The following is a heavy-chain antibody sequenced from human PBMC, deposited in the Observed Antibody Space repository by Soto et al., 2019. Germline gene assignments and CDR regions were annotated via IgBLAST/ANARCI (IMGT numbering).Heavy chain of an antibody. CDR2: IYYSGST. V-gene: IGHV4-30-4*01. CDR1: GGSISSGDYY. Sequence: PSETLSLTCTVSGGSISSGDYYWSWIRQPPGKGLEWIGYIYYSGSTYYNPSLKSRVTISVGTSKNQFSLKLSSVTAADTAVYYCARVYYDSSGYSTPGYYFDYWGQGTLVTVSS. D-gene: IGHD3-22*01. CDR3: ARVYYDSSGYSTPGYYFDY. J-gene: IGHJ4*02.